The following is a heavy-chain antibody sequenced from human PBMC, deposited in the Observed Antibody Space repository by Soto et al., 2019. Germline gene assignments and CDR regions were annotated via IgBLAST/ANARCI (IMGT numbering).Heavy chain of an antibody. D-gene: IGHD5-12*01. Sequence: QVQLQESGPGLVKPSQTLSLTCTISGGSISSVGYYWSWIRQHPGKGLEWIGYIYNSGSTHYNPSPKSRITMSVDTSKKQFSLKLSSVTVAATAVYFCARETVGTIDRWGQGTLVTVSS. CDR2: IYNSGST. V-gene: IGHV4-31*03. CDR3: ARETVGTIDR. J-gene: IGHJ5*02. CDR1: GGSISSVGYY.